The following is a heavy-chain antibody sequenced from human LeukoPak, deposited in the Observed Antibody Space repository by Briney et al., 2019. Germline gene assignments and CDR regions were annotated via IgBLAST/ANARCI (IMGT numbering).Heavy chain of an antibody. CDR2: INPSGGST. Sequence: GASVKVSCKASGYTFTSYYIHWVRQGPGQGLEWMGIINPSGGSTIYAQKFQGRVTMTRDMSTSTVYMELSSLRSEDTAVYHCARDGSSSGWFDPWGQGTLVTVSS. CDR1: GYTFTSYY. J-gene: IGHJ5*02. V-gene: IGHV1-46*01. D-gene: IGHD6-6*01. CDR3: ARDGSSSGWFDP.